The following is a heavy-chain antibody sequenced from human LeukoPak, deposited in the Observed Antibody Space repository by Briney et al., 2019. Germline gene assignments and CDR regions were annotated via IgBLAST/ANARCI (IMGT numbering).Heavy chain of an antibody. CDR2: IYPGDSDN. J-gene: IGHJ4*02. V-gene: IGHV5-51*01. Sequence: GESLKISCKGSGYTFTSYWIGWVRQMPGKGLEWMGIIYPGDSDNRYSQCFECQVTISANKSIRPVYLRWSSLKASHPAMYYCARLRDSCADCWGQGTLVTVSS. CDR1: GYTFTSYW. CDR3: ARLRDSCADC. D-gene: IGHD3-22*01.